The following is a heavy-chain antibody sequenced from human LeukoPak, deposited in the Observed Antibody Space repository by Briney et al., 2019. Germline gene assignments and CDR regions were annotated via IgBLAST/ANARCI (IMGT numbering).Heavy chain of an antibody. V-gene: IGHV3-73*01. J-gene: IGHJ4*02. CDR2: IRSKANSYAT. Sequence: GGSLRLSCAASGFTFSGSAMHWVRQASGKGLEWVGRIRSKANSYATAYAASVKGRFTISRDDSKNTAYLQMNSLKTEDTAVYYCTTHDYGDYVAGYWGQGTLVTVSS. CDR1: GFTFSGSA. CDR3: TTHDYGDYVAGY. D-gene: IGHD4-17*01.